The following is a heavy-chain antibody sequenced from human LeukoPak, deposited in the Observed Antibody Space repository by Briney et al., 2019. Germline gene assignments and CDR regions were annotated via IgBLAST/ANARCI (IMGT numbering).Heavy chain of an antibody. J-gene: IGHJ4*02. Sequence: PSETLSLTCTVSGGSISSYYWSWIRQPPGKGLEWIGSVFHSGNTNYNPSLKSRVTISVDTSKNQFSLKLSSVTAADTAVYYCASSDIVTGTTYYFDYWGQGTLITVSS. D-gene: IGHD1-14*01. V-gene: IGHV4-59*01. CDR2: VFHSGNT. CDR1: GGSISSYY. CDR3: ASSDIVTGTTYYFDY.